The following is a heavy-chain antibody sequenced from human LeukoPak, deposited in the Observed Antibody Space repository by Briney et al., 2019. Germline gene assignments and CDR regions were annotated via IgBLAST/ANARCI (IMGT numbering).Heavy chain of an antibody. CDR2: IREDGSEK. J-gene: IGHJ6*02. Sequence: GGSLRLSCAASGFTFSSYWMTWVRQAPGKGLEWVANIREDGSEKYYVDSVKGRFTISRDNAKNSLYLQMNSLRAEDTAVYYCAKTKESCSGGSCYYYYYGMDVWGQGTTVTVSS. V-gene: IGHV3-7*03. CDR1: GFTFSSYW. D-gene: IGHD2-15*01. CDR3: AKTKESCSGGSCYYYYYGMDV.